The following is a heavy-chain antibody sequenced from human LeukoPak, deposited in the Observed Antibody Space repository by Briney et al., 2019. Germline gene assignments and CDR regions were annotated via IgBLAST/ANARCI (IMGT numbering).Heavy chain of an antibody. Sequence: GGSLRLSCAASGFPFSSYSMSWVRQAPGKGLEWVSASTGSGDYTDYADSVKGRFAISRGNSKSTLFLQMNSLRVEDTAVYYCAKRSRDSSGWFDYWGQGTLVTVSS. CDR1: GFPFSSYS. J-gene: IGHJ4*02. CDR3: AKRSRDSSGWFDY. D-gene: IGHD6-19*01. V-gene: IGHV3-23*01. CDR2: STGSGDYT.